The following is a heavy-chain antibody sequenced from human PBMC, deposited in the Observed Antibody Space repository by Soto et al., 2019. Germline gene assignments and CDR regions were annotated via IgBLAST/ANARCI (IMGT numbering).Heavy chain of an antibody. CDR1: GFTFSSYS. V-gene: IGHV3-21*01. J-gene: IGHJ4*02. Sequence: GGSLRLSCAASGFTFSSYSMNWVRQAPGKGLEWVSSISGSGNYTHYADFLRGRSTISRDNAKTSLYLQMNSLRAEDTAVYYCAREGINNYNEYYFDSWGQGTVVTVSS. CDR3: AREGINNYNEYYFDS. CDR2: ISGSGNYT. D-gene: IGHD4-4*01.